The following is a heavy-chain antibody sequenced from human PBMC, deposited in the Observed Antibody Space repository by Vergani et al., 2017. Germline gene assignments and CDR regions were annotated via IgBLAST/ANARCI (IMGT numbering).Heavy chain of an antibody. CDR2: ISGSGGST. V-gene: IGHV3-23*01. CDR3: AKANPRNSGYDYLYYYHAMDG. D-gene: IGHD5-12*01. CDR1: GFTFNHYA. Sequence: EVQLLESGGDLVQPGGSLRLSCAASGFTFNHYAMNWVRQAPGKGLEWVSGISGSGGSTYYAGSVKGRFTISRDSSKNTLYLQMNSLSAGDTAVYYCAKANPRNSGYDYLYYYHAMDGWGQGTTVTVPS. J-gene: IGHJ6*02.